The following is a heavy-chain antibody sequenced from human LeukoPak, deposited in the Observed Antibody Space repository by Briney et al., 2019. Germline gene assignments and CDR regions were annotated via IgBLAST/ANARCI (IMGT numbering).Heavy chain of an antibody. D-gene: IGHD6-13*01. Sequence: GGSLRLSCAASGFTFSSYWMTWVRQAPGKGLEWVAKIKQDGSEKYYVDSVKGRFTISRDNAKNSLYLQMNSLGAQDTAVYYCARRGTSSSWAHFDYWGQGTLVTVSS. V-gene: IGHV3-7*05. CDR1: GFTFSSYW. CDR2: IKQDGSEK. CDR3: ARRGTSSSWAHFDY. J-gene: IGHJ4*02.